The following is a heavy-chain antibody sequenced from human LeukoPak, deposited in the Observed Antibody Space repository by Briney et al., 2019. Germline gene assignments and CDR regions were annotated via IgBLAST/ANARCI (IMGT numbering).Heavy chain of an antibody. D-gene: IGHD2-15*01. CDR1: GYTFTGYY. V-gene: IGHV1-2*02. CDR2: INPNNGGT. J-gene: IGHJ4*02. Sequence: ASVKVSCKTSGYTFTGYYIHWVRQAPGQGLEWMGWINPNNGGTNYAQKFHGRVTMTGDTSISTAYMELSRLTSDDTAMYYCARAYCSAGDCYEFDYWGQVTLVTVSS. CDR3: ARAYCSAGDCYEFDY.